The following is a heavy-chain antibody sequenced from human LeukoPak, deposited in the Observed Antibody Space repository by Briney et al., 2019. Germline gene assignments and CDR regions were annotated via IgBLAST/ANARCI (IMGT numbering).Heavy chain of an antibody. CDR3: ARQSSGSYYRTLDY. CDR2: INHSGST. J-gene: IGHJ4*02. Sequence: SETLSLTCAVYGGSFSGYYWSWIRQPPGKGLEWIGEINHSGSTNYNPSLKSRVTISVDTSKNQFSLKLSSVTAADTAVYYCARQSSGSYYRTLDYWGQGTPVTVSS. V-gene: IGHV4-34*01. CDR1: GGSFSGYY. D-gene: IGHD3-10*01.